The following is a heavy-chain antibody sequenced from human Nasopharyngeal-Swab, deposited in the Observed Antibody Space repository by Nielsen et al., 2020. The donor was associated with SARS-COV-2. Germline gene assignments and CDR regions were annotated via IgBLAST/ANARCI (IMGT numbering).Heavy chain of an antibody. CDR3: ARFNIAARFIYYYYGMDV. J-gene: IGHJ6*02. CDR1: GGSFSGYY. CDR2: INHSGST. V-gene: IGHV4-34*01. Sequence: GSLRLSCAVYGGSFSGYYWSWIRQPPGKGLEWIGEINHSGSTNYNPSLKSRVTISVDTSKNQFSLKLSSVTAADTAVYYCARFNIAARFIYYYYGMDVWGQGTTVTVSS. D-gene: IGHD6-6*01.